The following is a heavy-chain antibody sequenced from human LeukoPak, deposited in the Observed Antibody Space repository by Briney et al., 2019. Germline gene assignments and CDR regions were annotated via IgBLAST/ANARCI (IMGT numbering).Heavy chain of an antibody. CDR3: ARGPYSYDSSGAFDI. CDR2: INHSGST. D-gene: IGHD3-22*01. CDR1: GGSFSSGSYY. Sequence: SETLSLTCTVSGGSFSSGSYYWSWIRQPPGKGLEWIGEINHSGSTNYNPSLKSRVTISVDTSKNQFSLKLSSVTAADTAVYFCARGPYSYDSSGAFDIWGQGTMVTVSS. V-gene: IGHV4-39*07. J-gene: IGHJ3*02.